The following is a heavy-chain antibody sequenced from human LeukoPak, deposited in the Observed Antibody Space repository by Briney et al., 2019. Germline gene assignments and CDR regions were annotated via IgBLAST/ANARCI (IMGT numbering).Heavy chain of an antibody. V-gene: IGHV3-30*02. Sequence: PGGSLRLSCAASGLTFSNFPMHWVRQAPGKGLEWVALIQDDGATTNYADSVRGRFTISRDNSKSTVYLQMNSLKPDDTAVYYCATQSITLVVVISPFDYWAREPWSPSPQ. CDR1: GLTFSNFP. J-gene: IGHJ4*02. D-gene: IGHD3-22*01. CDR2: IQDDGATT. CDR3: ATQSITLVVVISPFDY.